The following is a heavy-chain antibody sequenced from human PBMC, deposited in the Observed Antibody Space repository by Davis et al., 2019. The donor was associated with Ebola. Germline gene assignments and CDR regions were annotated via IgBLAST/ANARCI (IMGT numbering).Heavy chain of an antibody. Sequence: GGSLRLSCAASGFTFSSNSMNWVRQAPGKGLEWVSTLGTSADTYYADSVKGRFTISRDNSKNTLHLQMNSLRVEDTAMYYCVKDTSNIWFDVWGQGTLVTVSA. V-gene: IGHV3-23*01. J-gene: IGHJ3*01. CDR2: LGTSADT. CDR3: VKDTSNIWFDV. CDR1: GFTFSSNS. D-gene: IGHD2/OR15-2a*01.